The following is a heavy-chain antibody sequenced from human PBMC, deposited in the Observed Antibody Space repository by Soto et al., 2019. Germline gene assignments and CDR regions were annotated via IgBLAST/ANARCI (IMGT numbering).Heavy chain of an antibody. J-gene: IGHJ3*02. CDR2: IVVGSGNT. CDR1: GFTFTSSA. V-gene: IGHV1-58*02. D-gene: IGHD6-13*01. Sequence: SVKVSCKASGFTFTSSAMQWVRQARGQRLEWIGWIVVGSGNTNYAQKFQERVTITRDMSTSTAYMELSSLRSEDTAVYYCAADSLISSWYARAFDIWCQGPMVTVSS. CDR3: AADSLISSWYARAFDI.